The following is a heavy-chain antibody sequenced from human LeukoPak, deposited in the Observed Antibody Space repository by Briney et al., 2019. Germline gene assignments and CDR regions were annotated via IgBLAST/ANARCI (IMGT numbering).Heavy chain of an antibody. D-gene: IGHD2-2*01. V-gene: IGHV1-18*01. CDR2: INPYNGDT. J-gene: IGHJ4*02. Sequence: ASVKVSCKASGYTFTTYGISWVRQAPGQGLEWMGWINPYNGDTNYAQKLQGRVTITTDTSTSTAYMELRSLRSDDTAVYYCAKAPTSYCSSSSCYEGASDYWGQGTLVTVSS. CDR3: AKAPTSYCSSSSCYEGASDY. CDR1: GYTFTTYG.